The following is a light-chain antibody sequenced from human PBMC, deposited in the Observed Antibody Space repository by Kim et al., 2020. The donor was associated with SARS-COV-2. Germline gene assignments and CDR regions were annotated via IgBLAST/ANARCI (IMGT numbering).Light chain of an antibody. CDR1: QSVSNN. J-gene: IGKJ1*01. CDR2: GAS. V-gene: IGKV3-15*01. Sequence: SPGETGTLSCRASQSVSNNLAWYQQRPGQAPRLLIYGASTRATDIPVRFTGSGSGTEFTLTISSLRSEDFAVYYCQQYNNWPPWTFGQGTKVDIK. CDR3: QQYNNWPPWT.